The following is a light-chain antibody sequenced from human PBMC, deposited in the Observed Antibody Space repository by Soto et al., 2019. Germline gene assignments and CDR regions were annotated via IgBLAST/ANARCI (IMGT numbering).Light chain of an antibody. J-gene: IGLJ1*01. V-gene: IGLV2-14*01. CDR2: DVS. Sequence: QSALTQPASVSGSPGQSITISCSATSSDVGGYNFVSWYQQHPGKAPKLMIYDVSNRPSGVSNRFSGSKSGNTASLIISGLQAEDEADYYCSSFTSSSTYVFGTGTKLTVL. CDR3: SSFTSSSTYV. CDR1: SSDVGGYNF.